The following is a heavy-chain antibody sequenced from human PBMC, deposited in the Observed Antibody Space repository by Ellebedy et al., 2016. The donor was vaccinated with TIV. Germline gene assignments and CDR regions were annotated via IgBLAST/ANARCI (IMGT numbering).Heavy chain of an antibody. CDR1: GGSFSGYY. D-gene: IGHD2-21*01. J-gene: IGHJ4*02. CDR3: AREGENTVVALDY. CDR2: MYYSGST. V-gene: IGHV4-34*01. Sequence: MPSETLSLTCAVYGGSFSGYYWSWIRQHPGKGLEWNGYMYYSGSTYYNPSLKSRVTISVDKSKNQFSLKLNSVTAADTAVYYCAREGENTVVALDYWGQGTLVTVSS.